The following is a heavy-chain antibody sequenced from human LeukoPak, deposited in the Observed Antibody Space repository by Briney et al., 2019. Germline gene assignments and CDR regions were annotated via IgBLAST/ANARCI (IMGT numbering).Heavy chain of an antibody. Sequence: SQTLSLTCTVSGGSISSGDYYWSWIRQPPGKALEWIGYIYYSGSTYYNPSLKSRVTISVDTSKSQLSLKLSSVTAADTAVYYCASSFYYDSSETGNWFDPWGQGTLVTVSS. CDR1: GGSISSGDYY. CDR2: IYYSGST. V-gene: IGHV4-30-4*01. CDR3: ASSFYYDSSETGNWFDP. D-gene: IGHD3-22*01. J-gene: IGHJ5*02.